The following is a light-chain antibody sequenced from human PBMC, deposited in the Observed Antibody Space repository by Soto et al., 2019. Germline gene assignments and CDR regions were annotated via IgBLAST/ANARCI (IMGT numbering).Light chain of an antibody. CDR3: QQYSNWPWT. CDR2: GAS. CDR1: QSVSST. V-gene: IGKV3-15*01. J-gene: IGKJ1*01. Sequence: EIVMTQSPATLSVSPGERATLSCRASQSVSSTLAWYQQKPGQASRLLINGASIRATGIPARFSGSGSGTEFTLTISSLQSEDFAVYYCQQYSNWPWTFGQGTKVDI.